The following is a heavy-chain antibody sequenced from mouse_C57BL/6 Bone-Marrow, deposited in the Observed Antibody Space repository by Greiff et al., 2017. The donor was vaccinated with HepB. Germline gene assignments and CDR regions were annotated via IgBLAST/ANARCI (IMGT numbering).Heavy chain of an antibody. CDR2: IDPENGDT. J-gene: IGHJ3*01. V-gene: IGHV14-4*01. D-gene: IGHD1-1*01. Sequence: EVKLQESGAELVRPGASVKLSCTASGFNIKDDYMHWVKQRPEQGLEWIGWIDPENGDTEYASKFQGKATITADTSSNTAYLQLSSLTSEDTAVYYCTPTYCYGSSYWFAYWGQGTLVTVSA. CDR1: GFNIKDDY. CDR3: TPTYCYGSSYWFAY.